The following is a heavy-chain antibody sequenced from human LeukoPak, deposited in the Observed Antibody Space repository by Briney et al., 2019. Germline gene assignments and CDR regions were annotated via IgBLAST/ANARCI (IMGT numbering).Heavy chain of an antibody. CDR1: GDSIISHSDY. D-gene: IGHD5-12*01. CDR3: ARSRPRYTGAYSSPDY. Sequence: SETLSLTCTVSGDSIISHSDYWGWIRQPPGKGLEWLGSIYYSGSAYYNVPLMSRVVLSVDTSKNQYSLKLTSVTAADTAMYYCARSRPRYTGAYSSPDYWGRETLVTVSS. J-gene: IGHJ4*02. V-gene: IGHV4-39*07. CDR2: IYYSGSA.